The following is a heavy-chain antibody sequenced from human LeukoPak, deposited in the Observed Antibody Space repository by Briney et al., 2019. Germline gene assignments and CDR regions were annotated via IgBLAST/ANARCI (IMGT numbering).Heavy chain of an antibody. V-gene: IGHV3-9*03. CDR1: GFTFHDYA. CDR2: ISWNSGNI. J-gene: IGHJ4*02. CDR3: AKGQTIITMTTFDY. D-gene: IGHD4-17*01. Sequence: GRSLRLSCAASGFTFHDYAMHWVRQAPGKGLEWVSGISWNSGNIVCADSVKGRFTISRDNAKNSLYLQMDSLRAEDMALYYCAKGQTIITMTTFDYWGQGTLVTVSS.